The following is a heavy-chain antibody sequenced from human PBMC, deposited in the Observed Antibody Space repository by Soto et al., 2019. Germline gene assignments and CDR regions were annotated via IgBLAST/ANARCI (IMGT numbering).Heavy chain of an antibody. V-gene: IGHV1-69*13. CDR1: GGTFSSYA. D-gene: IGHD3-3*01. CDR3: ATSPEYDFWSGYSTYYFDY. J-gene: IGHJ4*02. Sequence: SVKVSCKASGGTFSSYAISWVRQAPGQGLEWMGGIIPIFGTANYAQKFQGRVTITADESTSTAYMELSSLRSEDTAVYYCATSPEYDFWSGYSTYYFDYWGQGTLVTVSS. CDR2: IIPIFGTA.